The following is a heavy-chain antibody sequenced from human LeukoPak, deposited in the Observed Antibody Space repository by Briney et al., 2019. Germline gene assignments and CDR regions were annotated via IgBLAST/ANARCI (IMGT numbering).Heavy chain of an antibody. CDR1: GASVSSSSYD. Sequence: TSAETLSLTCTVAGASVSSSSYDWGWIRQPPGKGLEWIGSMYDSGSTCYKPSLKSRVTISVDRSKNKFSLKVRVVTAGRRAAYYRANEVQRLGISAGGTQYHYYYMPVWRKGTTVTIS. CDR3: ANEVQRLGISAGGTQYHYYYMPV. CDR2: MYDSGST. V-gene: IGHV4-39*07. J-gene: IGHJ6*03. D-gene: IGHD6-13*01.